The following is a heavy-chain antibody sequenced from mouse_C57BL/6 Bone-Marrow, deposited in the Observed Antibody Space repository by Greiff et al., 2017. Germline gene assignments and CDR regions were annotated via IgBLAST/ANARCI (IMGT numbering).Heavy chain of an antibody. CDR3: ARTYYYGSSYGFAY. J-gene: IGHJ3*01. V-gene: IGHV2-9-1*01. D-gene: IGHD1-1*01. CDR2: IWPGGGT. CDR1: GFSLTSYA. Sequence: QVQLKESGPGLVAPSQSLSITCTVSGFSLTSYAISWVRQPPGQGLEWLGVIWPGGGTNYNSALISSLSIRKDNSKSQVFLKMNSLQTYETARYYCARTYYYGSSYGFAYWGQGTLVTVSA.